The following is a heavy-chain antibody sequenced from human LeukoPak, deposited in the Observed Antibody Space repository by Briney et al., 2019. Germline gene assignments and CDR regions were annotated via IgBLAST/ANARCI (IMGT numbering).Heavy chain of an antibody. Sequence: PSETLSLTCSVSGGSITGDYWSWIRQPPGKGLEWIAYIHYSGVTRYNPSLKSRVTISVDTSENQFSLNLSSVTAADTAVYYCARGGGYSGYDFGYWGQGTLITVSS. CDR1: GGSITGDY. D-gene: IGHD5-12*01. J-gene: IGHJ4*02. CDR3: ARGGGYSGYDFGY. CDR2: IHYSGVT. V-gene: IGHV4-59*01.